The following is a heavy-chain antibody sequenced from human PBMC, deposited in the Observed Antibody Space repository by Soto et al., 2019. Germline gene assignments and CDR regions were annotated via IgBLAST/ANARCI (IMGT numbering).Heavy chain of an antibody. V-gene: IGHV4-59*01. CDR3: ARFNGYKLARSGYYDAMDV. D-gene: IGHD1-1*01. CDR1: GGSISKYY. J-gene: IGHJ6*02. Sequence: TSETLSLTCTVSGGSISKYYWAWIRQPPGKGLEWIGYIYYNGDTDYSPSLKSRVTMSVDTSKDQFSLNLYPVTAADTAVYYCARFNGYKLARSGYYDAMDVWGQGTTVT. CDR2: IYYNGDT.